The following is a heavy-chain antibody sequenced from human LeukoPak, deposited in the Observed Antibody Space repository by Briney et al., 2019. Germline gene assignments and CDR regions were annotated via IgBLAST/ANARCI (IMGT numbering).Heavy chain of an antibody. J-gene: IGHJ4*02. D-gene: IGHD4-17*01. CDR2: MNPKSANT. V-gene: IGHV1-8*01. Sequence: ASVKVSCNASGYTFTAYDLNWVRQATGQGLEWMGWMNPKSANTGYAQKFQGRVTMTRDTSINTAYMELGSLRSEDTAIYYCARGKLTHGDYVAVDFWGQGTLVTVSS. CDR3: ARGKLTHGDYVAVDF. CDR1: GYTFTAYD.